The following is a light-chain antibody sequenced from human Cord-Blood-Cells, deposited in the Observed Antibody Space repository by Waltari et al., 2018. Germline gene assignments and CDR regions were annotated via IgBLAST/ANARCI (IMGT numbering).Light chain of an antibody. CDR3: YSAADNIWV. CDR1: VLAKKY. Sequence: SYELTQPSSVSVSPGQTARITCSGDVLAKKYARWFQQKPGQAPVLVIYKDSERPSGIPERFSGCSSGTTVTLTISGAQVEDEADYYCYSAADNIWVFGGGTKLTVL. V-gene: IGLV3-27*01. J-gene: IGLJ3*02. CDR2: KDS.